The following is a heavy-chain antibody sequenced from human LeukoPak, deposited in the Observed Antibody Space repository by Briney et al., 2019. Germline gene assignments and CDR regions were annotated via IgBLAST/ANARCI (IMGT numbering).Heavy chain of an antibody. V-gene: IGHV4-59*01. J-gene: IGHJ4*02. D-gene: IGHD5-12*01. CDR1: GGSFSGYY. CDR2: IYYSGTT. CDR3: ARAGGYSGYASN. Sequence: PSETLSLTCAVYGGSFSGYYWSWIRQPPGKGLEWIGYIYYSGTTYYNPSLKSRVTISLDTSKNKFSLNLTSVSVADTAVYYCARAGGYSGYASNWGQGTLVTVSS.